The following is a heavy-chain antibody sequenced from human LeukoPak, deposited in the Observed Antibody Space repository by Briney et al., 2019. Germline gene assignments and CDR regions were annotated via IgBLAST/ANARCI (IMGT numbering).Heavy chain of an antibody. CDR2: IYSSRST. V-gene: IGHV4-39*01. D-gene: IGHD4-17*01. Sequence: SETLSLTCTVSGGSISSSSFYWGWIRQPPGKGLEWIGTIYSSRSTYYNPSLKSRVSISVHTSKNQFSLGLSSVTAADTAVYYCARHGEGVTTVTTGPNWYFDLWGRGTLVTVSS. CDR3: ARHGEGVTTVTTGPNWYFDL. J-gene: IGHJ2*01. CDR1: GGSISSSSFY.